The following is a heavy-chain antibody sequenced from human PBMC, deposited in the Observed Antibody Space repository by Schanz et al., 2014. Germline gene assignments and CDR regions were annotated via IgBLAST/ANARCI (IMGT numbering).Heavy chain of an antibody. CDR1: GGSISSGVW. CDR2: IFHSGTT. D-gene: IGHD2-21*01. J-gene: IGHJ3*01. CDR3: TRSTLWSYDV. Sequence: QVQLQESGPGLVKPSGTLSLTCVVSGGSISSGVWWTWARQSPGKGLEWIGEIFHSGTTNYNPSLESRVHISVDKPKNQFSLILSYMTAADTAVYYCTRSTLWSYDVWGRGTMVIVSS. V-gene: IGHV4-4*02.